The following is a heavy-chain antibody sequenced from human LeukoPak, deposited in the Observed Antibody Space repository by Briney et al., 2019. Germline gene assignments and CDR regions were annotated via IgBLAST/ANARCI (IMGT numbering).Heavy chain of an antibody. D-gene: IGHD3-10*01. Sequence: PGGSLRLSCAASGFTVSSNYMSWVRQAPGKGLEWVSVIYSGGSTYYADSVKGRFTISRDNSKNTLYLQMNSLRAEDTAVYYCARHLYSITMVRGVIIGDWGQGTLVTVSS. CDR3: ARHLYSITMVRGVIIGD. CDR2: IYSGGST. J-gene: IGHJ4*02. CDR1: GFTVSSNY. V-gene: IGHV3-66*04.